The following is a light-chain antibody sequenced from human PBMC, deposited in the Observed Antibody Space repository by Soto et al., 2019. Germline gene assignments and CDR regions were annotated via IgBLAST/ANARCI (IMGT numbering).Light chain of an antibody. CDR1: QGIISY. CDR2: TAS. CDR3: LQRHRYTTT. V-gene: IGKV1-9*01. J-gene: IGKJ5*01. Sequence: DIQLTQSPSFLSASLGDRVTITCRASQGIISYVAWYQQKPGKAPNLLIHTASSLQRWGPSMFSGGGSVTEFTLTSSSLHPVDFATYSCLQRHRYTTTFGPGTRLEIK.